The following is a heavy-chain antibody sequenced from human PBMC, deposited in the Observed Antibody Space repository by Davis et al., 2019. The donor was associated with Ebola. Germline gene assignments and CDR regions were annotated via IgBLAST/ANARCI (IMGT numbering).Heavy chain of an antibody. J-gene: IGHJ2*01. CDR1: GGSITTGTYY. Sequence: SETLSLTCTVSGGSITTGTYYWGWVRQPPGKGLEWIGAIYYNRRTYYRPSLESRVAISLDTSNNHFSLKLRSVTAADTAVYFCARLSGLFSSSSGALYFDLWGRGTLVSVSS. D-gene: IGHD6-6*01. CDR3: ARLSGLFSSSSGALYFDL. CDR2: IYYNRRT. V-gene: IGHV4-39*07.